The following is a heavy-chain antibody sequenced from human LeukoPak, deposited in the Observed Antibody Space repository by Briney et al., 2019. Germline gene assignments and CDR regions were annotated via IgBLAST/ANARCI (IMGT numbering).Heavy chain of an antibody. CDR1: GFTVSSNY. V-gene: IGHV3-53*01. J-gene: IGHJ5*02. D-gene: IGHD6-13*01. Sequence: GGSLRLSCAASGFTVSSNYMSRVRQAPGKGLEWVSVIYSGGSTYYADSVKGRFTISRDNSKNTLYLQMNSLRAEDTAVYYCAREASSRFNWFDPWGQGTLVTVSS. CDR2: IYSGGST. CDR3: AREASSRFNWFDP.